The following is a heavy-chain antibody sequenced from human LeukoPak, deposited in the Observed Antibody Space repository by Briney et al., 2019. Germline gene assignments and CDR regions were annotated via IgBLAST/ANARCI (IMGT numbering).Heavy chain of an antibody. CDR3: ARGTQGDYDFWSGYYTIMTGNWFDP. CDR2: INHSGST. CDR1: GGSFSGYY. V-gene: IGHV4-34*01. J-gene: IGHJ5*02. D-gene: IGHD3-3*01. Sequence: RASETLSLTCAVYGGSFSGYYWSWIRQPPGKGLEWIGEINHSGSTNYNPSLKSRVTISVDTSKNQFSLKLSSVTAADTAVYYCARGTQGDYDFWSGYYTIMTGNWFDPWGQGALVTVSS.